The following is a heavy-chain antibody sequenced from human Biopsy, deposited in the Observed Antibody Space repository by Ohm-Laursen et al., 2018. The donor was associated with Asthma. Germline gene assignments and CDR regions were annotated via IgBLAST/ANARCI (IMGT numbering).Heavy chain of an antibody. CDR2: INPNSGNT. CDR3: ARAPQPQNYGSGNAQYGLDV. D-gene: IGHD3-10*01. CDR1: GYTFNAYY. V-gene: IGHV1-2*06. J-gene: IGHJ6*02. Sequence: ASVKVSCKASGYTFNAYYIHWVRQAPGQGFEWMGRINPNSGNTHYAHKFQGRVTMTRDTSISTVYMELTSLRSDDTAVYYCARAPQPQNYGSGNAQYGLDVWGQGTTVTVSS.